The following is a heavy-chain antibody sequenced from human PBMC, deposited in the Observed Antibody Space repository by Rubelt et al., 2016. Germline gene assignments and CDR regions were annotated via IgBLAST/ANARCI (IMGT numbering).Heavy chain of an antibody. CDR3: ARLIARYSTSSPVDC. J-gene: IGHJ4*02. CDR1: GYSISSGYY. V-gene: IGHV4-38-2*02. Sequence: QVQLQESGPGLVKPSETLSLTCTVSGYSISSGYYWGWIRQPPGKGLEWIGCINHSGSTYHNPSLKCRVTMSVDTSKNQCSLGLSSVTAADTAVYYCARLIARYSTSSPVDCWGQGTLVTVSS. D-gene: IGHD6-6*01. CDR2: INHSGST.